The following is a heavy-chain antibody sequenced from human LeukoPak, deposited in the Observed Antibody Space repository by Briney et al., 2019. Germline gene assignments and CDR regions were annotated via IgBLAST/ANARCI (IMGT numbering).Heavy chain of an antibody. CDR1: GFTFSSYA. D-gene: IGHD4-23*01. V-gene: IGHV3-23*01. CDR2: ISSSADST. CDR3: AKPLEKYTYGGNFDY. J-gene: IGHJ4*02. Sequence: PGGSLRLSCEASGFTFSSYAMSWVRQAPGKGLAWVSVISSSADSTYYADSVKGRFTISRDNSKNTLCLQMNNLRAEDTAVYYCAKPLEKYTYGGNFDYWGQGILVTVSS.